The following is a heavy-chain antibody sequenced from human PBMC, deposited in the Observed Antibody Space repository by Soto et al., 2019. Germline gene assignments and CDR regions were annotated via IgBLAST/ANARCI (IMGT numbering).Heavy chain of an antibody. J-gene: IGHJ6*03. CDR3: ARTVTTDYYYYYMDV. Sequence: SETLSLTWTVAWGSSVGYYWSWIRQPPGKGLEWIGYIYYSGSTNYNPSLKSRVTISVDTSKNQFSLKLSSVTAADTAVYYCARTVTTDYYYYYMDVWGKGTTVTVSS. CDR2: IYYSGST. V-gene: IGHV4-59*08. D-gene: IGHD4-4*01. CDR1: WGSSVGYY.